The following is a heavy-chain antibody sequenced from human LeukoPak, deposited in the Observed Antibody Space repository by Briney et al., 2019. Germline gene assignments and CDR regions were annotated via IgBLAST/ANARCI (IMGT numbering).Heavy chain of an antibody. D-gene: IGHD3-22*01. V-gene: IGHV4-34*01. CDR3: ASISGYYFQFDY. CDR1: RGSISNGDYY. J-gene: IGHJ4*02. Sequence: SETLSLTCTVSRGSISNGDYYWSWIRQPPGKGLEWIGEINHSGSTNYNPSLKSRVTISVDTSKNQFSLKLSSVTAADTAVYYCASISGYYFQFDYWGQGTLVTVSS. CDR2: INHSGST.